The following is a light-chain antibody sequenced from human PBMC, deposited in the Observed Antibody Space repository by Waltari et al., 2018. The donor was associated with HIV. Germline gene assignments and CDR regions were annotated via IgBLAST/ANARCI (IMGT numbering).Light chain of an antibody. CDR2: GAY. CDR1: QSVSNN. J-gene: IGKJ4*01. CDR3: QQYNLWPLT. Sequence: EIWMTQPQATLSVSPGEKATLSGRASQSVSNNLAWYQQKPGQAPRLLIYGAYTRATGIPARFSGSGSGTQFTLTISSLQSEDFAVYSCQQYNLWPLTFGGGTKLEIK. V-gene: IGKV3-15*01.